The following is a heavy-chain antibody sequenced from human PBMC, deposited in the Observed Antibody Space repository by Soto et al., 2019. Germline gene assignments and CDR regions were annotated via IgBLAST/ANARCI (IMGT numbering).Heavy chain of an antibody. CDR2: ISGRSNTI. V-gene: IGHV3-48*01. Sequence: EVHLVESGGGLVQPGGPLRLSCVASGFTFSDYNMNWFRQAPGKGLEWVSFISGRSNTIYYADSVKGRFTISRDNAKNSLYLLMNSLSAEDTAVYYCTRDGDGSGFFSYFWGQGALVTVSS. CDR1: GFTFSDYN. D-gene: IGHD3-22*01. J-gene: IGHJ4*02. CDR3: TRDGDGSGFFSYF.